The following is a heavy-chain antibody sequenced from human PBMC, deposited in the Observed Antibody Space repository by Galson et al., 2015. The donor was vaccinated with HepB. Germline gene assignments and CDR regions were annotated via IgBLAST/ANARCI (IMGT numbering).Heavy chain of an antibody. CDR3: AHRLNQGYGYHYCYMDV. CDR2: IYWNDNK. D-gene: IGHD5-18*01. V-gene: IGHV2-5*01. CDR1: GFSLSTSGEG. Sequence: PALVKPTQTLTLTCTFSGFSLSTSGEGVGWIRQPPGKALEWLALIYWNDNKRYSPSLKSRLTITKDTSKNQVVLTMTNMDPVDTATYYCAHRLNQGYGYHYCYMDVWGKGTTVTVSS. J-gene: IGHJ6*03.